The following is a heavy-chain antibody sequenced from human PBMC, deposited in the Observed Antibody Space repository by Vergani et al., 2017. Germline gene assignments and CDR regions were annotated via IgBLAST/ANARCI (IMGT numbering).Heavy chain of an antibody. Sequence: QVQLVQSGAEVKKPGCSVKVSCKASGGTFSSYTISWVRQAPGQGLEWMGRIIPILGIANYAQKFQGRVTITADKSTSTAYLELSSLRSEDTAVYYCAREGDVDTAMITGYYYGMDVWGQGTTVTVSS. J-gene: IGHJ6*02. CDR1: GGTFSSYT. D-gene: IGHD5-18*01. CDR3: AREGDVDTAMITGYYYGMDV. V-gene: IGHV1-69*04. CDR2: IIPILGIA.